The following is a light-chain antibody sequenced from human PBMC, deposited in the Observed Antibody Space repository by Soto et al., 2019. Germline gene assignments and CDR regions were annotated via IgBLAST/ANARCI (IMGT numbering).Light chain of an antibody. CDR2: GAS. CDR1: QSVSSNN. CDR3: QQYCRSPFT. Sequence: EIVLTQSPGTLSLSPGERATLSCRASQSVSSNNLAWYQQRPGQAPRVVIYGASTRATGIPERFSGSGSGTDFTLTISRLEPEDFAVYYCQQYCRSPFTLGPGTKVDIK. V-gene: IGKV3-20*01. J-gene: IGKJ3*01.